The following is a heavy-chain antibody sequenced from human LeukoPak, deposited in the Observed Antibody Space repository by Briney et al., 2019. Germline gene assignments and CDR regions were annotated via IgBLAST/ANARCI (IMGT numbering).Heavy chain of an antibody. J-gene: IGHJ4*02. Sequence: PSETLSLTCTLSGGSITNTKYYWGWIRQPPGKGLEWIGGIYYTGSTYSNTSLKSRVTISVDTSKNQSSLILRSVTAAYTALYYCTRHTGYISGQYSNYEDSWGQGTLVTVSS. D-gene: IGHD4-11*01. V-gene: IGHV4-39*01. CDR1: GGSITNTKYY. CDR3: TRHTGYISGQYSNYEDS. CDR2: IYYTGST.